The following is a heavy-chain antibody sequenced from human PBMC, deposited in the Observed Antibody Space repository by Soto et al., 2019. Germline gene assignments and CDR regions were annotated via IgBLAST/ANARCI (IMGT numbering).Heavy chain of an antibody. D-gene: IGHD1-26*01. Sequence: SETLSHTCTVSGDSISSYYWSWIRQPPGKGLEWIGYIYYSGSTNYNPALKSRVTISVDTSKNQFSLKLSSVTAADTAVYYCARISGSYLPADYWGQGTLVTVSS. CDR3: ARISGSYLPADY. V-gene: IGHV4-59*01. J-gene: IGHJ4*02. CDR2: IYYSGST. CDR1: GDSISSYY.